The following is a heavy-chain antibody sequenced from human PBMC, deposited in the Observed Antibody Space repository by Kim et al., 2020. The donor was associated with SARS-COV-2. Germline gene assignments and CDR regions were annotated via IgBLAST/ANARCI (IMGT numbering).Heavy chain of an antibody. V-gene: IGHV3-23*01. CDR2: ISGSGGST. CDR1: GFTFSSYA. J-gene: IGHJ4*02. D-gene: IGHD1-26*01. Sequence: GGSLRLSCAASGFTFSSYAMSWVRQAPGKGLEWVSAISGSGGSTYYADSVKGRFTISRDNSKNTLYLQMNSLRAEDTAVYYCAKGSGSYFDWYYFDYWGQGTLVTVSS. CDR3: AKGSGSYFDWYYFDY.